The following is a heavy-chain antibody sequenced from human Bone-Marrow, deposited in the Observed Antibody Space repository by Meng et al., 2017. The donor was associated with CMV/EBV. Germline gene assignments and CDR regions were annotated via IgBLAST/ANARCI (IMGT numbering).Heavy chain of an antibody. J-gene: IGHJ6*02. CDR2: IYYSGST. D-gene: IGHD2-2*01. V-gene: IGHV4-39*07. CDR3: ARGPDVVVGNYYYYYGMDV. Sequence: GSLRLSCTVSGGSVSSGSYYWSWIRQPPGKGLEWIGSIYYSGSTYYNPSLKSRVTISVDTSKNQFSLKLSSVTAADTAVYYCARGPDVVVGNYYYYYGMDVWGQGTTVTVSS. CDR1: GGSVSSGSYY.